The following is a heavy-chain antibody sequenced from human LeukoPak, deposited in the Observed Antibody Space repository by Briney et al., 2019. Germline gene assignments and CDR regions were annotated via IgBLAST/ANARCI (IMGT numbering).Heavy chain of an antibody. CDR1: GYTFTSYG. CDR3: ARGGRWELPRPYAFDI. CDR2: ISAYNGNT. D-gene: IGHD1-26*01. Sequence: ASVKVSCKASGYTFTSYGISWLRQAPGQGLEWMGWISAYNGNTNYAQKLQGRVTMTTDTSTSTAYMELRNLRSDDTAVYYCARGGRWELPRPYAFDIWGQGTMVTVSS. J-gene: IGHJ3*02. V-gene: IGHV1-18*01.